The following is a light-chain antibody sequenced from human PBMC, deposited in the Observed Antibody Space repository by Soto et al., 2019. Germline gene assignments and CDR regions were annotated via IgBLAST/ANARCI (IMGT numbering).Light chain of an antibody. J-gene: IGKJ4*01. CDR2: AAS. CDR3: QQYDNLPLT. V-gene: IGKV1-9*01. Sequence: DIQLTQAPSFLSASAGDRVTITCRASQVISSYLAWYQQKPGRAPKLLIYAASTLQSGVPSRFSGSGSGTDFTFTISSLQPEDIATYYCQQYDNLPLTFGGGTKVDI. CDR1: QVISSY.